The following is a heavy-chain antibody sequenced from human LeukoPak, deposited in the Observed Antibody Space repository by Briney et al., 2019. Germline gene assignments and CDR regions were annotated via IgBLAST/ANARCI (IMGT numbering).Heavy chain of an antibody. Sequence: ASVKVSCKASGGTFSSYAISWVRQAPGQGLEWMGWISAYNGNTNYAQKLQGRVTMTTDTSTSTAYMELRSLRSDDTAVYYCARGYSYGYPDYWGQGTLVTVSS. CDR1: GGTFSSYA. J-gene: IGHJ4*02. CDR3: ARGYSYGYPDY. D-gene: IGHD5-18*01. V-gene: IGHV1-18*01. CDR2: ISAYNGNT.